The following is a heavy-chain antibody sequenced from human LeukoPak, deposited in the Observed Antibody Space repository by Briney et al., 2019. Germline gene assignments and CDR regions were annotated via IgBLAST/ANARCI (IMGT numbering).Heavy chain of an antibody. V-gene: IGHV6-1*01. J-gene: IGHJ4*02. CDR1: GDSVSSDSAA. Sequence: SQTLSLTCAISGDSVSSDSAAWNWIRQSPSRGLEWLGRTYYRSKWSNDYAVSVKSRITINPDTSRNQFSLQLNSVTPEDTAVYYCARYYYDSRGHYYYYFDYWGQGTLVTVSS. CDR3: ARYYYDSRGHYYYYFDY. CDR2: TYYRSKWSN. D-gene: IGHD3-22*01.